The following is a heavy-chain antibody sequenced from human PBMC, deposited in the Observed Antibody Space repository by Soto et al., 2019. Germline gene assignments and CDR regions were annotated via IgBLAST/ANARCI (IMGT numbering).Heavy chain of an antibody. V-gene: IGHV3-23*01. CDR1: GFTFSSYV. CDR3: AKGGRVVVPAAPDY. J-gene: IGHJ4*02. D-gene: IGHD2-2*01. Sequence: EVQLLESGGGLVQPGGSLRLSCAASGFTFSSYVMSWVRQAPGKGLEWVSAMCGSGGSTYYADSVKGRFTISRDNSKNTLYLQMNSLRAEDRAVYYCAKGGRVVVPAAPDYWGQGTLVTVSS. CDR2: MCGSGGST.